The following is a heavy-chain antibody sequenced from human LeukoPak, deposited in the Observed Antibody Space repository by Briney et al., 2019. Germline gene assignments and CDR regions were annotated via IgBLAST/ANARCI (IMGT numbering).Heavy chain of an antibody. CDR2: TWYDGSNK. V-gene: IGHV3-33*01. CDR1: GFTFSSYG. J-gene: IGHJ3*02. CDR3: ARVHWGNYYLNAFDI. D-gene: IGHD3-10*01. Sequence: GGSLRLSCAASGFTFSSYGMHWVRQAPGKGLEWVAVTWYDGSNKYYADSVKGRFTISRDNPKNTLYLQMNSLRVEDTAVYYCARVHWGNYYLNAFDIWGQGTMVTVS.